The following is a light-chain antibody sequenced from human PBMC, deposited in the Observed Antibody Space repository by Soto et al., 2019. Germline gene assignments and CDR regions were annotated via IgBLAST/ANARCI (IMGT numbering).Light chain of an antibody. CDR1: SSNIGNNF. CDR2: RND. Sequence: QSVLTQPPSASGTPGQRVTISCSGSSSNIGNNFVYWYQHLPGTAPKLLIYRNDQRPSGVPDRFSGSKSGTSASLAISGLRSDDEADYYCATWDASLSGWVFGGGTKLTVL. V-gene: IGLV1-47*01. CDR3: ATWDASLSGWV. J-gene: IGLJ3*02.